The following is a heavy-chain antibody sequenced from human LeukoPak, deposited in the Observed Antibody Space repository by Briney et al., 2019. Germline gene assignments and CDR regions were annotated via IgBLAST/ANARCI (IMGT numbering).Heavy chain of an antibody. CDR2: IYHSDST. CDR1: GGSLSSYY. V-gene: IGHV4-59*01. Sequence: SETLSLTCTVSGGSLSSYYWSWIRQPPGKGLEWIGYIYHSDSTSYNPSLKSRVTISVDTSRNQFSLKLRSVTAADTAVYYCARGRLQLAQSGYHYYGMDVWGQGTTVTVSS. J-gene: IGHJ6*02. D-gene: IGHD6-13*01. CDR3: ARGRLQLAQSGYHYYGMDV.